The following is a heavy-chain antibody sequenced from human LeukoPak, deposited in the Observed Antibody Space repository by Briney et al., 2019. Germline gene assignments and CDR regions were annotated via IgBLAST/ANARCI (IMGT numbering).Heavy chain of an antibody. Sequence: SETLSLTCAVYGGPFSGYYWSWIRQPPGKGLEWIGEINHSGSTNYNPSLKSRVTISVDTSKNQFSLKLSSVTAADTAVYYCARGLNNVDTALYYFDYWGQGTLVTVSS. D-gene: IGHD5-18*01. CDR3: ARGLNNVDTALYYFDY. CDR2: INHSGST. V-gene: IGHV4-34*01. J-gene: IGHJ4*02. CDR1: GGPFSGYY.